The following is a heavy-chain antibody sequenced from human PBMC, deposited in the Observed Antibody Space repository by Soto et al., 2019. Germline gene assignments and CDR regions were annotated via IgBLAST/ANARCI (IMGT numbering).Heavy chain of an antibody. D-gene: IGHD2-2*01. CDR3: ARKDCINTSCYFPY. V-gene: IGHV1-18*01. Sequence: ASVKVSCTSSGYTFTQYGISWVRQAPGQGLEWMGWISAYDGYTNYAQKFQGRVTMTTDTSTSTAYMELRSLRSDDTAVYYCARKDCINTSCYFPYWGQGTLPT. J-gene: IGHJ4*02. CDR2: ISAYDGYT. CDR1: GYTFTQYG.